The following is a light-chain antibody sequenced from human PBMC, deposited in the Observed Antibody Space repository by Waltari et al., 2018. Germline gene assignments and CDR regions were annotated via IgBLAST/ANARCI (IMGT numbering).Light chain of an antibody. CDR1: ASNFWPGYD. V-gene: IGLV1-40*01. CDR3: QSYDTSRSVV. Sequence: SVLTQPPSVSGAPGQRVTISSPGSASNFWPGYDFPWYPNLPRATPKLHIYGSSSRPLGVPDRFFGSTSGTSASLAITGLQAEDEGDYYCQSYDTSRSVVFGGGTKLTVL. J-gene: IGLJ3*02. CDR2: GSS.